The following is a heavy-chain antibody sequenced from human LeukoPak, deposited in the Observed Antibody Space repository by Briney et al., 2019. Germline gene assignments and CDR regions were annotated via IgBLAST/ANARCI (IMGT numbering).Heavy chain of an antibody. J-gene: IGHJ4*02. CDR1: GGSISSYY. D-gene: IGHD3-10*01. Sequence: PSETLSLTCTVSGGSISSYYWSWIRQPPGKGLEWIGYIYYSGSTNYNPSLKSRVTISVDTSKNQFSLKLSSVTAADTAVYYCARELFGITPSDYWGQGTLVTVSS. CDR2: IYYSGST. V-gene: IGHV4-59*01. CDR3: ARELFGITPSDY.